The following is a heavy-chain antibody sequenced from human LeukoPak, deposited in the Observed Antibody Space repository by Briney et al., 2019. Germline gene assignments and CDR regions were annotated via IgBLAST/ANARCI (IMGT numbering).Heavy chain of an antibody. CDR3: AKDHANTPVVTN. CDR2: ISSSGSTI. Sequence: GGSLRLSCAASGFTFDDYGMSWVRQAPGKGLEWVSYISSSGSTIYYADSVKGRFTISRDNAKNSLYLQMNSLRAEDTAIYYCAKDHANTPVVTNWGQGILVSVSS. D-gene: IGHD2-21*02. V-gene: IGHV3-11*01. CDR1: GFTFDDYG. J-gene: IGHJ4*02.